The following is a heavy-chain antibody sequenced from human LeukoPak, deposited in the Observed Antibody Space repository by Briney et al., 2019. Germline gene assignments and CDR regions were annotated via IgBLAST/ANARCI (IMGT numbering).Heavy chain of an antibody. Sequence: GGSLRLSCVVSGFSVSSYYVSWVRQAPGKGLEWVSLIRGSGGTIYADSVKGRFTISRDESKNTVYLQMNSLRVEDTAVYFCARDRAATQDWVEYDPWGQGTMVILSS. CDR2: IRGSGGT. D-gene: IGHD3/OR15-3a*01. CDR1: GFSVSSYY. V-gene: IGHV3-66*03. CDR3: ARDRAATQDWVEYDP. J-gene: IGHJ5*02.